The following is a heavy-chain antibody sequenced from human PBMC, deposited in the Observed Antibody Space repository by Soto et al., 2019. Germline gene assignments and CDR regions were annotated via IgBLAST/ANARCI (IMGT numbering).Heavy chain of an antibody. CDR2: ISSSSNTI. Sequence: EVQLVESGGGLVQPGGSLRLSCAASGFTFSSYSMNWVRQAPGKGLEWVSYISSSSNTIYYADSVKGRFTISRDHAKNSLDLQMNSLRDEDTAVYYCATESVDTAMELRIGMDVWGQGTTVTVSS. V-gene: IGHV3-48*02. CDR1: GFTFSSYS. D-gene: IGHD5-18*01. CDR3: ATESVDTAMELRIGMDV. J-gene: IGHJ6*02.